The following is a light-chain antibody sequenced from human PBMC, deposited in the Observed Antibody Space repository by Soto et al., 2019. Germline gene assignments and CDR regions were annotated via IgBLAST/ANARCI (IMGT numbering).Light chain of an antibody. CDR1: QSVSSSC. CDR3: HQYGSAPWT. V-gene: IGKV3-20*01. Sequence: EIVLTQSPGTLSLSPGERATLSCRASQSVSSSCLAWYQQKPGQAPRLLIYGASSRATGIPDRFSGSGSGTDFTLTISRMEPEDFAVYYCHQYGSAPWTFGQGTKVEIK. CDR2: GAS. J-gene: IGKJ1*01.